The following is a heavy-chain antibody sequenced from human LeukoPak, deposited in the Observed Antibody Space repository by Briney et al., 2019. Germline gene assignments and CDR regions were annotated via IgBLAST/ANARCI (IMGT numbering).Heavy chain of an antibody. D-gene: IGHD3-22*01. CDR2: INHSGST. CDR3: ARGPLYYYDSSGYRY. J-gene: IGHJ4*02. Sequence: PSETLSLTCTVSGDSINSLDLWSWVRQPPGKGLEWIGEINHSGSTNYNPSLKSRVTISVDTSKNQFSLKLSSVTAADTAVYYCARGPLYYYDSSGYRYWGQGTLVTVSS. V-gene: IGHV4-4*02. CDR1: GDSINSLDL.